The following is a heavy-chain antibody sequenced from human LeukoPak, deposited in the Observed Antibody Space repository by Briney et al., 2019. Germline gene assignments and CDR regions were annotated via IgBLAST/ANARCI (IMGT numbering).Heavy chain of an antibody. D-gene: IGHD3-22*01. J-gene: IGHJ5*02. Sequence: GGSLRLSCAASGFTFSSYSMNWVRQAPGKGLEWVSYISSSRSSIYYADSVKGRFTISRDNAKNSLYLQMNSLRAEDTAVYYCAAKESFNSGGYYYPWGQGTLVTVSS. CDR2: ISSSRSSI. CDR1: GFTFSSYS. CDR3: AAKESFNSGGYYYP. V-gene: IGHV3-48*01.